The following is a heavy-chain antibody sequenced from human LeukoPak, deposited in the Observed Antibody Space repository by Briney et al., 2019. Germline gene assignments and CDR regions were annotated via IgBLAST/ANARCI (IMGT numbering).Heavy chain of an antibody. CDR2: INWNGIST. CDR3: ARAPLTRYWYESSFDHDTFYYYMDV. CDR1: GFRCDDCG. D-gene: IGHD3-22*01. V-gene: IGHV3-20*04. J-gene: IGHJ6*03. Sequence: PGGSLRLSCAASGFRCDDCGMTWVRQAPGKGLEWVSGINWNGISTGYADSVKGRFTISRDNAKNSLYLQTNSLRAEDTAFYYCARAPLTRYWYESSFDHDTFYYYMDVWGKGTTVTVSS.